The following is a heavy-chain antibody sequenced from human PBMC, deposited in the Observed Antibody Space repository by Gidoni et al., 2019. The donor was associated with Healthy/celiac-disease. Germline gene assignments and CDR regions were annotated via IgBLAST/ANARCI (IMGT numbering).Heavy chain of an antibody. D-gene: IGHD3-10*01. Sequence: EVQLLESGGGLVQPGGSLRLSCAASGFTLSSYAMSWVRQAPGKGLEWVSAISGSGGSTYYADSVKGRFTISRDNSKNTLYLQMNSLRAEDTAVYYCANLVTMVRGAHYYYYYGMDVWGQGTTVTVSS. V-gene: IGHV3-23*01. CDR3: ANLVTMVRGAHYYYYYGMDV. CDR2: ISGSGGST. CDR1: GFTLSSYA. J-gene: IGHJ6*02.